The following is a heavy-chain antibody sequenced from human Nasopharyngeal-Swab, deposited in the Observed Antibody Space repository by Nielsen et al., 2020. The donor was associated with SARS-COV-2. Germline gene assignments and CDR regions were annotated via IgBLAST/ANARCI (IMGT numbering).Heavy chain of an antibody. J-gene: IGHJ6*02. Sequence: GESLKISCAASGFTFSSYAMSWVRQAPGKGLEWVSSVGGSGVTTFYADSVKGQFTISTDNSKNMLYLQMNSLRVEDTAVYYCAKDLKVTAYYYYYGMDVWGQGTTVTVSS. D-gene: IGHD2-21*02. V-gene: IGHV3-23*01. CDR3: AKDLKVTAYYYYYGMDV. CDR1: GFTFSSYA. CDR2: VGGSGVTT.